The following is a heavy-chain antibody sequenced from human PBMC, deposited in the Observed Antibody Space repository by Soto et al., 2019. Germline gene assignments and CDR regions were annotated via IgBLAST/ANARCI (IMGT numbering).Heavy chain of an antibody. J-gene: IGHJ5*02. CDR3: ARADIYYYDSSGVNWFGP. CDR1: GYTFTSYY. CDR2: INPSGGST. Sequence: ASVKVSCKASGYTFTSYYMHWVRQAPGQGLEWMGIINPSGGSTSYAQKFQGRVTMTTDTSTSTVYMELRSLRSDDTAVYYCARADIYYYDSSGVNWFGPWGQGTLVTVSS. V-gene: IGHV1-46*01. D-gene: IGHD3-22*01.